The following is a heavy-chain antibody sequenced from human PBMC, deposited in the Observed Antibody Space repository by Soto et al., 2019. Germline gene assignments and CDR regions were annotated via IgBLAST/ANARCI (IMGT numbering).Heavy chain of an antibody. V-gene: IGHV4-31*03. CDR3: AASCVACGGFNYYGMDV. J-gene: IGHJ6*02. CDR1: GGSISSGGYY. D-gene: IGHD2-21*01. Sequence: QVQLQESGPGLVKPSQTLSLTCTVSGGSISSGGYYWYCIRQHPGKGLEWIGYIYYSGTTYYNPSLKSRVTISVDTSKNQFSLKLSSVTAADTAVYYCAASCVACGGFNYYGMDVWGQGTTVTVSS. CDR2: IYYSGTT.